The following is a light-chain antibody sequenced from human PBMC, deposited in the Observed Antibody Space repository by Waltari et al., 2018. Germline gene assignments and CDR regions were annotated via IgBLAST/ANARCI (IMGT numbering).Light chain of an antibody. V-gene: IGLV2-14*01. CDR1: SRDVGAYNY. CDR2: EVS. CDR3: SSYTRSTTFV. Sequence: QSALTQPASVSGSPGQSITICCTGTSRDVGAYNYVAWSQQHPGQAPKLLFYEVSNRPSGVSNRFSGSKSGNTASLTISGLQAEDEADYYCSSYTRSTTFVFGTGTKVTVL. J-gene: IGLJ1*01.